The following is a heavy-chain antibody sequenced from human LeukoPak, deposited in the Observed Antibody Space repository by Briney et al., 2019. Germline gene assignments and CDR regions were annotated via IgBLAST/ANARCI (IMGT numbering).Heavy chain of an antibody. J-gene: IGHJ4*02. Sequence: GGSLRLSCAVSGFTFSSYGMHWVRQAPGKGLEWVAFIRYDRNNKYYADSVKGRFTISRDNSKNTLYLQMNSLRAEDTAVYYCAKDGTYCSSFSCYLDYWGQGTLVTVSS. CDR1: GFTFSSYG. V-gene: IGHV3-30*02. CDR3: AKDGTYCSSFSCYLDY. D-gene: IGHD2-2*01. CDR2: IRYDRNNK.